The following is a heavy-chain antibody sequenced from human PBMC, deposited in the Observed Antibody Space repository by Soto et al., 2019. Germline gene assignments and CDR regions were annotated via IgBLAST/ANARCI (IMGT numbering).Heavy chain of an antibody. CDR3: ARGAVQWFGDDNYYYYGMDV. J-gene: IGHJ6*02. D-gene: IGHD3-10*01. Sequence: QVQLQQWGAGLLKPSETLSLTCAVYGGSFSGYYWSWIRQPPGKGLEWIGEINHSGSTNYNPSLKSRVTISVDPSKNQFSLKLSSVTAADTAVYYCARGAVQWFGDDNYYYYGMDVWGQGTTVTVSS. CDR2: INHSGST. CDR1: GGSFSGYY. V-gene: IGHV4-34*01.